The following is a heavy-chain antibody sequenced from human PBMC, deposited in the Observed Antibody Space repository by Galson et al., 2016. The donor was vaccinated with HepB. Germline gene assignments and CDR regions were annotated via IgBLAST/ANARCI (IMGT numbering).Heavy chain of an antibody. CDR1: GFTFSSQW. CDR3: VRGAPIDF. CDR2: MNNDESSI. J-gene: IGHJ4*02. Sequence: SLRLSCAASGFTFSSQWMNWVRQGPGKGLEWVSRMNNDESSISYADSVKGRFTISSDKAKNTLYLQMSSLGAEDTGVYYCVRGAPIDFWGQGTLITVSS. V-gene: IGHV3-74*01.